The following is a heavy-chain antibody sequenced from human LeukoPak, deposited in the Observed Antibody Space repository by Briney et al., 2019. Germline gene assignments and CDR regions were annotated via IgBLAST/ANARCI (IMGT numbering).Heavy chain of an antibody. CDR2: ISGSGHRT. Sequence: GGSLRLSCAASGFTFRRHAMSWVRQAPGKGLEWVSIISGSGHRTYYADSVKGRFTISRDNSKNTLDLQMNSLRAEDTAVYYCAKDYYDSSGYRLAFDIWGQGTMVTVSS. V-gene: IGHV3-23*01. CDR3: AKDYYDSSGYRLAFDI. CDR1: GFTFRRHA. J-gene: IGHJ3*02. D-gene: IGHD3-22*01.